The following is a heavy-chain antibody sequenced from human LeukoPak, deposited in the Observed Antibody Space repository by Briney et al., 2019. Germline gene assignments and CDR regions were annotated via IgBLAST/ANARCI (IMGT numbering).Heavy chain of an antibody. D-gene: IGHD6-19*01. CDR1: GFTFNSYG. V-gene: IGHV3-30*02. J-gene: IGHJ4*02. CDR3: ARDGRRPRIAVSGSDY. CDR2: IRYDGSNK. Sequence: GGSLRLSCAASGFTFNSYGMHWVRQAPGKGLEWVAFIRYDGSNKYYADSVKGRFTISRDNSKNTLYLQMNSLRAEDTAVYYCARDGRRPRIAVSGSDYWGQGTLVTVSS.